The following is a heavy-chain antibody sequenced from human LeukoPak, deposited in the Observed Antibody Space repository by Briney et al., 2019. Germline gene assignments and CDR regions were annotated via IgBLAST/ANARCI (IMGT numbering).Heavy chain of an antibody. CDR3: ARDFSYGSGFDY. J-gene: IGHJ4*02. CDR2: ISNGGSI. Sequence: GGSLRLSCAASGFSISSYALHWVRQAPGKGLQYVSGISNGGSIDYANSVKGRFTISRDNSKNTLYLQMGSLGPEDMAVYYCARDFSYGSGFDYWGQGILVTVSS. V-gene: IGHV3-64*01. D-gene: IGHD5-18*01. CDR1: GFSISSYA.